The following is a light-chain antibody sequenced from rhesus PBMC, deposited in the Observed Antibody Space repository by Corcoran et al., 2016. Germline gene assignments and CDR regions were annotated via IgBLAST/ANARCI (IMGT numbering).Light chain of an antibody. CDR2: DAT. Sequence: DIQMTQSPSALSASVGDRVTISCRASQNIYYNLAWYQQKPGKAPKPLIYDATSLKTGIPSRFSGSGSGTDFTLTISSLQPEESATYYCQHYYDDPYSFGLGTKVDIK. CDR3: QHYYDDPYS. CDR1: QNIYYN. V-gene: IGKV1S8*01. J-gene: IGKJ2*01.